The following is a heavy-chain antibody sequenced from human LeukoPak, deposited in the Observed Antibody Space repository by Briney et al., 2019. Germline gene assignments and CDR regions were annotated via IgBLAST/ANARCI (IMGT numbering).Heavy chain of an antibody. CDR3: ARGETIAAAGTNWFDP. CDR2: ISSSSSYI. V-gene: IGHV3-21*01. Sequence: PGGSLRLSCAASGFTFSTYWMSWVRQAPEKGLEWVSSISSSSSYIYYADSVKGRFTISRDNAKNSLYLQMNSLRAEDTAVYYCARGETIAAAGTNWFDPWGQGTLVTVSS. J-gene: IGHJ5*02. CDR1: GFTFSTYW. D-gene: IGHD6-13*01.